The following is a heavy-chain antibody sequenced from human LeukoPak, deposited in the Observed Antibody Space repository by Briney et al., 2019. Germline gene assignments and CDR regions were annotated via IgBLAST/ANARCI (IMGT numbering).Heavy chain of an antibody. CDR3: TRDTGYGSVNL. V-gene: IGHV4-59*01. CDR1: GFTFTSYN. D-gene: IGHD3-10*01. J-gene: IGHJ4*02. CDR2: IFYSGST. Sequence: PGGSLRLSCAASGFTFTSYNMNWVRQAPGKGLEWIGYIFYSGSTAYNPSLKSRVTILVDTSNSQFSLKLSSVTAADTAVYYCTRDTGYGSVNLWGQGTLVTVSS.